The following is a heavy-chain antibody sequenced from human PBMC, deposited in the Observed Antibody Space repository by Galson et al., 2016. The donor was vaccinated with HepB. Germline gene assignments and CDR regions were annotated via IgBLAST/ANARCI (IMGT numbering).Heavy chain of an antibody. Sequence: SLRLSCAASGFTFSNYGMHWVRQAPGKGLEWVAVTWYDGSNKNYADSVKGRFTISRDDSKNTLFLQMNSLRAEDTAVYYCARARSLRGVITSPQWFDPWGQGTTVTVSS. CDR3: ARARSLRGVITSPQWFDP. CDR1: GFTFSNYG. V-gene: IGHV3-33*01. J-gene: IGHJ5*02. D-gene: IGHD3-10*01. CDR2: TWYDGSNK.